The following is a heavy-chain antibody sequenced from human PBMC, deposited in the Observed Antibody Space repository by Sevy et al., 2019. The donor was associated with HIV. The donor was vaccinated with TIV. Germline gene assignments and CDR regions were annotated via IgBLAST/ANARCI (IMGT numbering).Heavy chain of an antibody. CDR2: MKEDGSEK. D-gene: IGHD5-18*01. CDR3: VREGLGGFSYSLDC. V-gene: IGHV3-7*01. Sequence: GGSLRLSCAASGFTFSSYWMSWVRHAPGKGLEWVATMKEDGSEKSYVDSVKGRFTISRDNAKNSLYLQMNSLRVDDTALYYCVREGLGGFSYSLDCWGQGTLVTVSS. J-gene: IGHJ4*02. CDR1: GFTFSSYW.